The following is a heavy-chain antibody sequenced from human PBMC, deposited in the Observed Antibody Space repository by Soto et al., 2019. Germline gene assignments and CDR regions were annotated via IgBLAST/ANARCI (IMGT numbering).Heavy chain of an antibody. Sequence: QLQLQESGPGLLKPSETLSLPCTVSGDSVTISDYYWVWIRQPPGKGLEWIGSIHYSGSTYYNPSLKSRVSISEDTYKKQYVLKLTSVTAADAAVYYCAAHDSGGYYAEYWGQGTLVTVSA. CDR2: IHYSGST. J-gene: IGHJ4*02. CDR3: AAHDSGGYYAEY. CDR1: GDSVTISDYY. D-gene: IGHD3-22*01. V-gene: IGHV4-39*01.